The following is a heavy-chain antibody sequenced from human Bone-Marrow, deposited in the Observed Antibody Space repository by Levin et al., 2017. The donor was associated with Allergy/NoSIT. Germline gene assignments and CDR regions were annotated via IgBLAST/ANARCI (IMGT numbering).Heavy chain of an antibody. D-gene: IGHD1-26*01. V-gene: IGHV3-23*01. CDR1: GFTFSSYA. Sequence: GESLKISCAASGFTFSSYAMSWVRQAPGKGLEWVSAISGSGGSTYYADSVKGRFTISRDNSKNTLYLQMNSLRAEDTAVYYCAKGGLLRHDYWGQGTLVTVSS. J-gene: IGHJ4*02. CDR2: ISGSGGST. CDR3: AKGGLLRHDY.